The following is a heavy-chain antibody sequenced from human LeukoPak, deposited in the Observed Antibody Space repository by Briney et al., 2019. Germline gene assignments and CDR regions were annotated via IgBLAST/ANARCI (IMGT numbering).Heavy chain of an antibody. J-gene: IGHJ4*02. CDR2: ISWNSGSI. D-gene: IGHD3-22*01. V-gene: IGHV3-9*01. CDR1: GFTFDDYV. CDR3: AKDTYDSSGYVDY. Sequence: GGSLRLSCAASGFTFDDYVMHWVRQAPGKGLEWVSGISWNSGSIGYADSVKGRFTISRDNAKNSLYLQMNSLRAEDTALYYCAKDTYDSSGYVDYWGQGTLVTVSS.